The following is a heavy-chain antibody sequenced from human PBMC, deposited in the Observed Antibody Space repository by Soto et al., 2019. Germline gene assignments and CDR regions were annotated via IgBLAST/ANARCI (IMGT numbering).Heavy chain of an antibody. CDR1: GYTFTSYA. D-gene: IGHD2-15*01. Sequence: ASVKVSCKASGYTFTSYAMHWVRQAPGQRLEWMGWINAGNGNTNYAQKLQGRVTMTTDTSTSTAYMELRSLRSDDTAVYYCARDPRIVVVVAATRGWFDPWGQGTLVTVSS. CDR3: ARDPRIVVVVAATRGWFDP. V-gene: IGHV1-3*01. J-gene: IGHJ5*02. CDR2: INAGNGNT.